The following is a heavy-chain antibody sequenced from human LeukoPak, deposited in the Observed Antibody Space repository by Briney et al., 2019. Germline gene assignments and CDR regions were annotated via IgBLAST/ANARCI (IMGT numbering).Heavy chain of an antibody. CDR3: AKVQFNWGPIDY. J-gene: IGHJ4*02. CDR1: VFTFSNFA. D-gene: IGHD7-27*01. CDR2: IDGSGDKT. V-gene: IGHV3-23*01. Sequence: GGSLRLSCAASVFTFSNFAIRWVRQVPGKGLEWVSSIDGSGDKTHYPDSVRGRFTVSRDNSKNTLYLQMNSLRVEDTATYFCAKVQFNWGPIDYWGQGTPVIVSS.